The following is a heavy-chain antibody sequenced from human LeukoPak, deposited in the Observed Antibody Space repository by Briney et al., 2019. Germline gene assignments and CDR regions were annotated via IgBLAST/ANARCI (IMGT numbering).Heavy chain of an antibody. V-gene: IGHV4-34*01. CDR2: INHSGST. J-gene: IGHJ4*02. CDR1: SGSFSGYY. CDR3: ARGRAFFD. Sequence: SETRSLTCAVYSGSFSGYYWSWIRQPPGKGLEWIGEINHSGSTNYNPSLKSRVTISLDTSKNQFSLKLSSVTAADTAVYYCARGRAFFDWGQGTLVTVSS. D-gene: IGHD3-3*02.